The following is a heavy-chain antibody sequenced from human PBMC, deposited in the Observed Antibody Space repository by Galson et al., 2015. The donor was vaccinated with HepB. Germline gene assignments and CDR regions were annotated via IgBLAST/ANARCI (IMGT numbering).Heavy chain of an antibody. CDR1: GFTFSSYG. J-gene: IGHJ6*02. Sequence: SLRLSCAASGFTFSSYGMHWVRQAPGKGLEWVAVISYDGSNKYYADSVKGRFTISRDNSKNTLYLQMNSLRAKDTAVYYCGQLGMGAVDVWGQGTTVTVSS. D-gene: IGHD7-27*01. CDR3: GQLGMGAVDV. CDR2: ISYDGSNK. V-gene: IGHV3-30*18.